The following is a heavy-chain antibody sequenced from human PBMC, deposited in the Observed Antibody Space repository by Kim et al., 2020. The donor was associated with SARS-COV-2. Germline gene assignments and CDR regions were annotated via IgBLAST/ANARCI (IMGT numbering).Heavy chain of an antibody. CDR2: ISGSGGST. CDR1: GFTFSSYA. J-gene: IGHJ4*02. Sequence: GGSLRLSCAASGFTFSSYAMSWVRQAPGKGLEWVSAISGSGGSTYYADSVKGRFTISRDNSKNTLYLQMNSLRAEDTAVYYCAKVASPPDQTYVWGSYRYNPGVIYFDYWGQGTLVTVSS. V-gene: IGHV3-23*01. D-gene: IGHD3-16*02. CDR3: AKVASPPDQTYVWGSYRYNPGVIYFDY.